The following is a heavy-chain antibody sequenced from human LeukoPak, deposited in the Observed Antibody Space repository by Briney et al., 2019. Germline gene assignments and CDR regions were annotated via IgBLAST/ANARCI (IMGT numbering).Heavy chain of an antibody. V-gene: IGHV4-34*01. CDR2: INHSGST. CDR3: ARDRPYGSGSYCDY. D-gene: IGHD3-10*01. J-gene: IGHJ4*02. CDR1: GGSFGGYY. Sequence: SETLSLTCAVYGGSFGGYYWSWIRQPPGKGLEWIGEINHSGSTNYNPSLKSRVTISVDTSKNQFSLKLSSVTAADTAVYYCARDRPYGSGSYCDYWGQGTLVTVSS.